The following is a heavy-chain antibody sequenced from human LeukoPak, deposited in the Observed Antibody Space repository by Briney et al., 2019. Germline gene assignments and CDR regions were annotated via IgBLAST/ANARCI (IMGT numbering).Heavy chain of an antibody. V-gene: IGHV3-23*01. J-gene: IGHJ4*02. CDR3: AKTGYSSVCYRIWDY. CDR1: GFTFSSFE. Sequence: GGSLRLSCAASGFTFSSFEMSWVRQAPGKGLEWVSAISGSGGSAYYADSVKGRFTISRDNSRNSLSLQMNSLRAEDTSLYYCAKTGYSSVCYRIWDYWGQGTLVTVSS. D-gene: IGHD6-19*01. CDR2: ISGSGGSA.